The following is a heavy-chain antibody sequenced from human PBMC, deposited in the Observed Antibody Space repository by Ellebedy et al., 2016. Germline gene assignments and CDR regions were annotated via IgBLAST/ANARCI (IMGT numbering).Heavy chain of an antibody. J-gene: IGHJ4*02. D-gene: IGHD3-10*01. CDR2: VSDNGGST. CDR3: AKDADEDNYGLFDT. V-gene: IGHV3-23*01. CDR1: GFTFSSYA. Sequence: GGSLRLXCAASGFTFSSYAMTWVRQAPGKGLEWVSAVSDNGGSTYYADSVKGRFTVSRDNSENTLYLQLNSLRAEDSAVYYCAKDADEDNYGLFDTWGQGTLVSVSS.